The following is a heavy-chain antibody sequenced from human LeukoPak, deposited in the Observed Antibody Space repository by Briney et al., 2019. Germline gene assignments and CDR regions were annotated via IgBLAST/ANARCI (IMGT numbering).Heavy chain of an antibody. CDR2: ISSSGTYK. CDR1: GFTFSSYS. V-gene: IGHV3-21*01. Sequence: GGSLRLSCAVSGFTFSSYSMSWVRQAPGKGLEWVSSISSSGTYKYYADSVKGRFTISRDNAKNSLYLQMNSLRAEDTAVYYCARDMAAAVDYWGQGTLVTVSS. D-gene: IGHD6-13*01. CDR3: ARDMAAAVDY. J-gene: IGHJ4*02.